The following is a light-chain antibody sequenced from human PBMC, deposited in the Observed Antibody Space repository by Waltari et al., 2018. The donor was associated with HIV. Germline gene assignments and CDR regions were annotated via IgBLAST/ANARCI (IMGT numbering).Light chain of an antibody. CDR2: KDT. V-gene: IGLV3-25*03. J-gene: IGLJ2*01. Sequence: SYELTQPPSVSVSPGQTARITCSADALAKQHTYWYQQKPGQAPVVVISKDTQRHSGIPELFSGSSSGTIVTLTISGGQAEDEAVYYCQSADNTGTSVVFGGGTKLTVL. CDR1: ALAKQH. CDR3: QSADNTGTSVV.